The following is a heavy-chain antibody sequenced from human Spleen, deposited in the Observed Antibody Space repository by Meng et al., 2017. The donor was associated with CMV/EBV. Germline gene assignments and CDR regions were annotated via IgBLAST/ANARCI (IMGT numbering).Heavy chain of an antibody. Sequence: GSLRLSCTVSGGSVSSGGYYWSWIRQPPGKGLEWIGYIYYSGSTNYNPSLKSRVTMSVDTSKNQFSLKLSSVTTADTAVYYCARLTVIRDAFDVWGQGTMVTVSS. CDR3: ARLTVIRDAFDV. J-gene: IGHJ3*01. V-gene: IGHV4-61*08. CDR1: GGSVSSGGYY. D-gene: IGHD3-16*02. CDR2: IYYSGST.